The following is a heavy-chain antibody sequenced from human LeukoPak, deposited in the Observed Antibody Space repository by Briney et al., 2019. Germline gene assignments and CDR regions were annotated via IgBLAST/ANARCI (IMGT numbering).Heavy chain of an antibody. CDR2: IKGDGSQK. CDR3: ARDKGWLQFDS. V-gene: IGHV3-7*05. D-gene: IGHD5-24*01. CDR1: GFTLSSYW. J-gene: IGHJ4*02. Sequence: PGGSLRLSCAASGFTLSSYWMNWVRQAPGKGLEWVANIKGDGSQKYYVDSVKGRFTISRDNSENSLFLQVNSLRAEDTAVYYCARDKGWLQFDSWGQGTLVTVSS.